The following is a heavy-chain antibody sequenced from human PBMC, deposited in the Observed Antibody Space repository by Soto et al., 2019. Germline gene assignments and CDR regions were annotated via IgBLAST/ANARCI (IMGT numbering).Heavy chain of an antibody. CDR2: ISAYNGNT. CDR1: GYTFTSYG. V-gene: IGHV1-18*01. J-gene: IGHJ4*02. CDR3: ARDSYRYDIVVVPALFDY. D-gene: IGHD2-2*01. Sequence: QVQLVQSGAEVKKPGASVKVSCKASGYTFTSYGISWVRQAPGQGLEWMGWISAYNGNTNYAQKLHGRVPMTTDTSTSTAYMELRSLRSDDTAVYYCARDSYRYDIVVVPALFDYWGQGTLVTVSS.